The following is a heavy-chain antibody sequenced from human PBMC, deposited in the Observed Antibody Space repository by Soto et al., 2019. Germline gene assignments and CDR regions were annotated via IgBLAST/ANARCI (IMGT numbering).Heavy chain of an antibody. V-gene: IGHV3-21*01. CDR2: ISSSSSYI. Sequence: GGSLRLSCAASGFTFSSYSMNWVRQAPGKGLEWVSSISSSSSYIYYADSVKGRFTISRDNAKNSLYLQMNSLRAEDTAVYYCARDYERTRGPLDYWGQGTLVTVSS. CDR1: GFTFSSYS. CDR3: ARDYERTRGPLDY. J-gene: IGHJ4*02. D-gene: IGHD3-3*01.